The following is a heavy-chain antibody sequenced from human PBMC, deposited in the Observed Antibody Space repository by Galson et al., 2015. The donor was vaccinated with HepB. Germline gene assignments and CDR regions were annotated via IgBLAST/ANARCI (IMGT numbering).Heavy chain of an antibody. J-gene: IGHJ5*02. D-gene: IGHD1-1*01. CDR1: GYTFTAYY. V-gene: IGHV1-2*06. CDR2: INPYNGVT. CDR3: ARGPPADWNDWFDP. Sequence: SVKVSCKASGYTFTAYYIHWLRQAPGQGLEWMGRINPYNGVTNYAQKFQDRVTMTGDTSISTGYMELTRLRSDDTAMYYCARGPPADWNDWFDPWGQGTPVTVSS.